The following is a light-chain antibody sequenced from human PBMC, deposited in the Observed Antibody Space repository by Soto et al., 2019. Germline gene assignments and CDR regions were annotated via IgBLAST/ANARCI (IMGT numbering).Light chain of an antibody. Sequence: EIVMTQSPCTLSVSPGERATLSCRASQTIDTNLAWYQQKPGQAPRLLIFAASTRATGIPARFSGSGSGTDFTLTISRLEPEDFAVYYCQQYGSSPMTFGQGTRLEIK. CDR2: AAS. J-gene: IGKJ5*01. CDR3: QQYGSSPMT. CDR1: QTIDTN. V-gene: IGKV3-20*01.